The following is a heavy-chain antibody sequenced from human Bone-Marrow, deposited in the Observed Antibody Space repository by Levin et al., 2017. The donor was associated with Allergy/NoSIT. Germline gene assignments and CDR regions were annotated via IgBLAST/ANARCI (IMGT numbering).Heavy chain of an antibody. CDR1: GFTFRRYR. CDR3: AIWGFIVGSAAAGEGFDP. CDR2: IKQDGSEK. J-gene: IGHJ5*02. Sequence: GGSLRLSCAVSGFTFRRYRMSWVRQAPGKGLEGEANIKQDGSEKYYVDSVRGRFTISRDNAKNSLYLQMNSLRAEDTAVYYCAIWGFIVGSAAAGEGFDPWGQGTLVTVS. D-gene: IGHD2-2*01. V-gene: IGHV3-7*01.